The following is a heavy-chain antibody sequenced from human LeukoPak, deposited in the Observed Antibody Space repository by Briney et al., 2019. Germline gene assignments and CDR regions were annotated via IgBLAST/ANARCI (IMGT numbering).Heavy chain of an antibody. V-gene: IGHV3-20*01. D-gene: IGHD3-10*01. CDR2: INWNGGST. CDR3: ARVAFGEGSEYYFDY. CDR1: GFTFDDYG. Sequence: PGGSLRLSCAASGFTFDDYGMSWVRQAPGKGLEWVSGINWNGGSTGYADSVKGRFTISRDNAKNSLYLQMNSQRAEDTALYHCARVAFGEGSEYYFDYWGQGTLVTVSS. J-gene: IGHJ4*02.